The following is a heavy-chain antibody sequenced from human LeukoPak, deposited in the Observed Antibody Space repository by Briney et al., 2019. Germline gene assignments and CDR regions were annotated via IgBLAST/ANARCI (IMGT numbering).Heavy chain of an antibody. CDR1: GFTFSHYS. V-gene: IGHV3-48*01. CDR2: IGISSGNT. J-gene: IGHJ4*02. CDR3: ARDTKYAFDN. D-gene: IGHD2-2*01. Sequence: PGGSLRLSCAASGFTFSHYSMNWVRQAPGKGLEWISYIGISSGNTKYADSVKGRFTISGDKAKNSVYLQMNSLRVEDTAVYYCARDTKYAFDNWGQGTLHTLSS.